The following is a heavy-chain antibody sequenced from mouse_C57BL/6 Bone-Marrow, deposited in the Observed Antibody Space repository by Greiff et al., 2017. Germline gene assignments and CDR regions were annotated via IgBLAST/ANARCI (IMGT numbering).Heavy chain of an antibody. V-gene: IGHV1-54*01. D-gene: IGHD2-3*01. Sequence: VHLVESGAELVRPGTSVKVSCKASGYAFTNYLIEWVKQRPGQGLEWIGVINPGSGGTNYNEKFKGKATLTADKSSSTAYMQLSSLTSEDSAVYFCARWSPFYDGSRYWGQGTTLTVSS. CDR1: GYAFTNYL. CDR3: ARWSPFYDGSRY. J-gene: IGHJ2*01. CDR2: INPGSGGT.